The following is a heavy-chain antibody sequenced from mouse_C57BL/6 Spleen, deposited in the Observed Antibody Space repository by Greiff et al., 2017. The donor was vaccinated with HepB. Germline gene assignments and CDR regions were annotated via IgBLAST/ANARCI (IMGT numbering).Heavy chain of an antibody. CDR1: GYPLISSW. J-gene: IGHJ2*01. CDR3: ARRGDGGYFDY. Sequence: QVQLKQSGPELVKPGPSVKFSCKASGYPLISSWINWVKQRPGKGLGGMGGINPGDGDTNYNGKFKGKATLTEDKSSSTAYMQLSSLTSEDSAVYFCARRGDGGYFDYWGQGTTLTVSS. CDR2: INPGDGDT. V-gene: IGHV1-82*01. D-gene: IGHD3-3*01.